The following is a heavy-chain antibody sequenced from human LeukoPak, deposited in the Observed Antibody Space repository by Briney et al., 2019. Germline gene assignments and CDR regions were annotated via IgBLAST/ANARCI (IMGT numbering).Heavy chain of an antibody. D-gene: IGHD2-15*01. Sequence: GGSLRLSCAASGFTFSSYSMNWVRQAPGKGLEWVSSISSSSSYIYYADSAKGRFTISRDNAKNSLYLQMNSLRAEDTAVYYCARDELPDIVVVVAAENWFDPWGQGTLVTVSS. CDR3: ARDELPDIVVVVAAENWFDP. CDR2: ISSSSSYI. CDR1: GFTFSSYS. V-gene: IGHV3-21*01. J-gene: IGHJ5*02.